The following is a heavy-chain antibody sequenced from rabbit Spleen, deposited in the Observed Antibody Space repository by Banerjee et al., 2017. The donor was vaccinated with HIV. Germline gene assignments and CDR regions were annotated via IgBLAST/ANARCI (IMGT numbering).Heavy chain of an antibody. Sequence: QQQLEESGGGLVKPGGTLTLTCKASGFSFSSSYYMCWVRQAPGKGLEWIACICAGSSGGFTYSATWATGRFTISKTSSTTVTLQMTSLTVADTATYFCARDTGTSFSSYGMDLWGQGTLVTVS. J-gene: IGHJ6*01. D-gene: IGHD7-1*01. V-gene: IGHV1S45*01. CDR2: ICAGSSGGFT. CDR3: ARDTGTSFSSYGMDL. CDR1: GFSFSSSYY.